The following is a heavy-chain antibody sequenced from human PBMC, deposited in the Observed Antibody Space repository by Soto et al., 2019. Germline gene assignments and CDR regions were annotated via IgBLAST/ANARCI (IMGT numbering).Heavy chain of an antibody. CDR2: ISSSSNTI. Sequence: GGSLRLSCAASEFTFSAYAMNWVRQAPGKGLEWVSYISSSSNTIYYADSVKGRFTISRDNAKNSLYLQMNSLRDEDTAVYYCASSLLDYWGQGTLVTVSS. CDR1: EFTFSAYA. CDR3: ASSLLDY. J-gene: IGHJ4*02. V-gene: IGHV3-48*02.